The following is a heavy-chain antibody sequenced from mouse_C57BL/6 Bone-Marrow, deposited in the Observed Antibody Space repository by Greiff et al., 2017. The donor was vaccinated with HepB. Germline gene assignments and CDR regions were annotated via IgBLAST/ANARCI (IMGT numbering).Heavy chain of an antibody. Sequence: VKLVESGPGLVAPSQSLSITCTVSGFSFTSYGLDWVRQSPGKGLEWLGVIWGVGSTNYNSALKSRLSISKDNSKSQVFLKMNSLQTDDTAMYYCASIYYDYAWFAYWGQGTLVTVSA. CDR2: IWGVGST. CDR3: ASIYYDYAWFAY. CDR1: GFSFTSYG. J-gene: IGHJ3*01. V-gene: IGHV2-6*01. D-gene: IGHD2-4*01.